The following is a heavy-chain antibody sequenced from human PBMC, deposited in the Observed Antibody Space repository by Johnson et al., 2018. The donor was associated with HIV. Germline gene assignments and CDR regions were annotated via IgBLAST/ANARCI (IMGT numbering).Heavy chain of an antibody. J-gene: IGHJ3*02. V-gene: IGHV3-30-3*01. CDR1: GFTFSSYA. CDR2: ISYDGSNK. CDR3: ARGRVITFGGVIGRGAFDI. Sequence: QVQLVESGGGVVQPGRSLRLSCAASGFTFSSYAMHWVRQAPGKGLDWVAVISYDGSNKYYADSVKGRFTISRDNSKNTLYLQMNSLRAEDTAVYYCARGRVITFGGVIGRGAFDIWGQGTMVTVSS. D-gene: IGHD3-16*02.